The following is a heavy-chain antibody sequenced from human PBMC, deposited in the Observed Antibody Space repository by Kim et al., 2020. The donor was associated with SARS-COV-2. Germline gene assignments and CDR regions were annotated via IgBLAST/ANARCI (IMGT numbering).Heavy chain of an antibody. CDR1: GFTLSDHY. CDR3: TRETDCSSNSCYKSYYYYYGMDV. CDR2: IRDKANSYTT. V-gene: IGHV3-72*01. J-gene: IGHJ6*02. Sequence: GGSLRLSCAPSGFTLSDHYMDWVRQAPGKGLEWVGRIRDKANSYTTQYAASVKGRFTISRDDSKNSLYLQMNSLKIEDTAVYYCTRETDCSSNSCYKSYYYYYGMDVWGQGTTVTVSS. D-gene: IGHD2-2*01.